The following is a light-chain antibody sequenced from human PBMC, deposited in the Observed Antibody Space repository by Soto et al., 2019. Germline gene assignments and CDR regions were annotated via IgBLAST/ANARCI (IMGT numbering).Light chain of an antibody. CDR1: NSDVGGYNL. J-gene: IGLJ3*02. V-gene: IGLV2-23*01. CDR2: EGS. Sequence: QSALTQPASVSGSPGQSITISCTGTNSDVGGYNLVSWYQQYPGRAPKLMIYEGSKRPSGVSNRFSGSKSGNTASLTISGRQAEDEGSYCCCSYAGGSTSLVFGGGTELTVL. CDR3: CSYAGGSTSLV.